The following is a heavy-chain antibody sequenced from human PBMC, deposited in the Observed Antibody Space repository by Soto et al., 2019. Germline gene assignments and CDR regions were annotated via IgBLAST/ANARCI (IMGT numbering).Heavy chain of an antibody. V-gene: IGHV5-51*01. CDR1: GYSFTSYW. J-gene: IGHJ5*02. D-gene: IGHD6-13*01. CDR3: ARQVMRIRMSKAAAGLSFGFDP. Sequence: PGESLKISCKGSGYSFTSYWIGWVRQMPGKGLEWMGIIYPGDSDTRYSPSFQGQVTISADKSISTAYLQWSSLKASDTAMYYCARQVMRIRMSKAAAGLSFGFDPWGQGTLVTVSS. CDR2: IYPGDSDT.